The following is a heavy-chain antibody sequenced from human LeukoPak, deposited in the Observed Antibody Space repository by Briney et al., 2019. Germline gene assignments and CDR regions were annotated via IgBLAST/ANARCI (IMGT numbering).Heavy chain of an antibody. CDR2: ISGNGDNT. Sequence: ASVKVSCKASGYDSTTYGLTWVRQAPGQGLEWMGWISGNGDNTKYVEEFQGRVTMTTDTSTSIAYMELRSLRSDDTAVYYCARVHGYYIGLYYFDYWGQGTLVTVSS. D-gene: IGHD1-26*01. V-gene: IGHV1-18*01. CDR1: GYDSTTYG. CDR3: ARVHGYYIGLYYFDY. J-gene: IGHJ4*02.